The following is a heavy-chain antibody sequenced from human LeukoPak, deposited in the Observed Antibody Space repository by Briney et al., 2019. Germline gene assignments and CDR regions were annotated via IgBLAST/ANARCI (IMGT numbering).Heavy chain of an antibody. CDR1: GFIFTNYF. Sequence: GGSLRLSCAASGFIFTNYFMSWVRQAPGKGLEWVSGISWNSGSIGYADSVKGRFAISRDNAKNSLYLQMNSLRAEDTALYYCAKAARYFDWLLWEYYFDYWGQGTLVTVSS. V-gene: IGHV3-9*01. D-gene: IGHD3-9*01. CDR2: ISWNSGSI. J-gene: IGHJ4*02. CDR3: AKAARYFDWLLWEYYFDY.